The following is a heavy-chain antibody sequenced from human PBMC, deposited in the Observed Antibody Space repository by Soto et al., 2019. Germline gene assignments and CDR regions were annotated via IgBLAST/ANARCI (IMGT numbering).Heavy chain of an antibody. D-gene: IGHD2-15*01. CDR1: GGTFSSYT. CDR3: VLPGYLASFDS. CDR2: IIPILGIA. Sequence: QVQLVQSGAEVKKPGSSVKVSCKASGGTFSSYTISWVRQAPGQGLEWMGRIIPILGIANYAQKFQGRVTITPDKSTSTAYMELSSLRSEDTAVYYCVLPGYLASFDSWGQGTLVTVSS. V-gene: IGHV1-69*02. J-gene: IGHJ4*02.